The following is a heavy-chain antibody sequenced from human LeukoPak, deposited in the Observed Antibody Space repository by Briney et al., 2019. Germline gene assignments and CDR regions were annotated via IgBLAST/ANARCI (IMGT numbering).Heavy chain of an antibody. Sequence: GASVKFSCKASGYTFTGYYMHWVRQAPGQGLEWMGWINPNSGGTNYAQKFQGRVTMIRDTSATTAYMELSSLRSEDTAVYYCARSLGHCSGGNCPNWFDPWGQGTLVTVSS. D-gene: IGHD2-15*01. V-gene: IGHV1-2*02. CDR2: INPNSGGT. J-gene: IGHJ5*02. CDR3: ARSLGHCSGGNCPNWFDP. CDR1: GYTFTGYY.